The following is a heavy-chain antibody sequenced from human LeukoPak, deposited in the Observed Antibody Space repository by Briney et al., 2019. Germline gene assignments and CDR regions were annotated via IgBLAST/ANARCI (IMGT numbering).Heavy chain of an antibody. Sequence: GGSLRLSCAASGFTFSGSAMHWVRQASGKGLEWVGRIRREANHYATAYAGSVKGRCTIARDDSKNTAYLQMNSLKTEDTAVDYCTRWRASNYYGSGSPQDYGMDVWGQGTTVTVSS. CDR1: GFTFSGSA. J-gene: IGHJ6*02. D-gene: IGHD3-10*01. CDR2: IRREANHYAT. CDR3: TRWRASNYYGSGSPQDYGMDV. V-gene: IGHV3-73*01.